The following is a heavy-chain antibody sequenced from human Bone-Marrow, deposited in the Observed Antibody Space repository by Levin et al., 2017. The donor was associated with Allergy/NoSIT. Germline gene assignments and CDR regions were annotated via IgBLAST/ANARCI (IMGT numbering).Heavy chain of an antibody. V-gene: IGHV3-23*01. CDR1: GFTFSNYA. CDR3: AKSSRETTVPYFDY. Sequence: GGSLRLSCAGSGFTFSNYAINWVRQAPGKGLEWVSGISGSGGRTDYADSVEGRFTISRDFSRNTVFLQMNSLRVEDTAVYYCAKSSRETTVPYFDYWGQGTLVTVSS. D-gene: IGHD4-17*01. J-gene: IGHJ4*02. CDR2: ISGSGGRT.